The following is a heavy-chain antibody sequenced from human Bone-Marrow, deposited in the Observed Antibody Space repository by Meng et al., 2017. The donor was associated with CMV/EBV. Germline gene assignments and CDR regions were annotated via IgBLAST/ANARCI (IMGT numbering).Heavy chain of an antibody. CDR2: IWYDGSNK. V-gene: IGHV3-33*01. J-gene: IGHJ4*02. Sequence: GGSLRLSCAASGFTFSSYGMHWVRQAPGKGLEWVAVIWYDGSNKYYADSVKGRFTIPRDNAKNSLYLQMNSLRAEDTAVYYCARPYGDYEDYFDYWGQGTLVTVSS. CDR3: ARPYGDYEDYFDY. CDR1: GFTFSSYG. D-gene: IGHD4-17*01.